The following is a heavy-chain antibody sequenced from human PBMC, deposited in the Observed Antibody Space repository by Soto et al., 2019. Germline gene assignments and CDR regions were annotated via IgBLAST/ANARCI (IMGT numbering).Heavy chain of an antibody. CDR1: GFTFSNYG. CDR2: LWYDGSNK. Sequence: QVQLVESGGGVVQPGRSLRFSCAASGFTFSNYGMHWVRQAPGKGLEWVAVLWYDGSNKYYADSGKGRCTISRDNSKKTLYLQMTSLRAEDTAVYYYARDRHYDILVLVGAFDICGQGTMVTVSS. J-gene: IGHJ3*02. CDR3: ARDRHYDILVLVGAFDI. V-gene: IGHV3-33*01. D-gene: IGHD3-9*01.